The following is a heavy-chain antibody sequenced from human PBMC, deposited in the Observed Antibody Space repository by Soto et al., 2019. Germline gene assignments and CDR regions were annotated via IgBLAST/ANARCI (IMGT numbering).Heavy chain of an antibody. D-gene: IGHD5-12*01. CDR3: ARGLRGVLDY. CDR1: GFNFGNFG. Sequence: GGSLRLSCVASGFNFGNFGMHWVRQAPGKGLEWLTVISNDENIKQDSVRGRFAIARDNSKNTLYLHLTSLRAEGTAIYYCARGLRGVLDYWGQGTLVTVSS. CDR2: ISNDENIK. V-gene: IGHV3-33*01. J-gene: IGHJ4*02.